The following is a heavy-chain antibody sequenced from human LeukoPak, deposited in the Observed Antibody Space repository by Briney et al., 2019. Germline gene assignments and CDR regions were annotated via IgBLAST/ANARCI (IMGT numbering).Heavy chain of an antibody. J-gene: IGHJ3*02. CDR1: GGSISSSSYY. CDR2: IYYSGGT. D-gene: IGHD6-19*01. V-gene: IGHV4-39*07. CDR3: ARSSYQWLVLGAFDI. Sequence: PSETLSLTCTVSGGSISSSSYYWGWIRQPPGKGLEWSGSIYYSGGTYYNPSLKSRVTISVDTSKNQFSLKLSSVTAADTAVYYCARSSYQWLVLGAFDIWGQGTMVTVSS.